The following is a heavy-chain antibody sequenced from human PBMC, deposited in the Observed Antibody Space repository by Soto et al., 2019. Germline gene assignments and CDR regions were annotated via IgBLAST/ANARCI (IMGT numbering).Heavy chain of an antibody. D-gene: IGHD6-13*01. CDR2: IKQDGSEK. J-gene: IGHJ4*02. Sequence: GGSLRLSCAASGFTFSSYWMSWVRQAPGKGLEWVANIKQDGSEKYYVDSVKGRFTISRDNAKNSLYLQMNSLRAEDTAVYYCARSGDIAAAGNDYWGQGTLVTVSS. CDR3: ARSGDIAAAGNDY. V-gene: IGHV3-7*01. CDR1: GFTFSSYW.